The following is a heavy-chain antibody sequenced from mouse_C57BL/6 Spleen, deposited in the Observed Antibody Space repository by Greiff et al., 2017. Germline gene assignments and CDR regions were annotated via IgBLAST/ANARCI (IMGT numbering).Heavy chain of an antibody. J-gene: IGHJ1*03. CDR1: GYSITSGYY. D-gene: IGHD2-4*01. CDR3: ARGQIYYDYHWYFDV. Sequence: DVQLQESGPGLVKPSQSLSLTCSVTGYSITSGYYWNWIRQFPGNKLEWMGYISYDGSNNYNPSLKNRISITRDTSKNQFFLKLNSVTTEDTATYYCARGQIYYDYHWYFDVWGTGTTVTVSS. CDR2: ISYDGSN. V-gene: IGHV3-6*01.